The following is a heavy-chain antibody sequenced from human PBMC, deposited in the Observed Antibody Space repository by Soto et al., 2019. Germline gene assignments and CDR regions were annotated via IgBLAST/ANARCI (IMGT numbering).Heavy chain of an antibody. CDR3: AREGKLAWYSSSWYAVNWFDP. J-gene: IGHJ5*02. Sequence: SQTLSLTCAISGDSVSSNSAAWNWIRQSPSRGLEWLGRTYYRSKWYNDYAVSVKSRITINPDTSKNQFSLQLNSVTPEDTAVYYCAREGKLAWYSSSWYAVNWFDPWGQGTLVTVSS. CDR1: GDSVSSNSAA. CDR2: TYYRSKWYN. V-gene: IGHV6-1*01. D-gene: IGHD6-13*01.